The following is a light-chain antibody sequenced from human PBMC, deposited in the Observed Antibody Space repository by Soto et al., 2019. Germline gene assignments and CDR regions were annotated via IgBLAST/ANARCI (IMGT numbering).Light chain of an antibody. Sequence: DIPMTQSPSTLSASVGDRVTITCRASQSISSWLAGYQQKPGKAPKLLTYDASSLESGVPSRYSGSGSGTEFTLTISSLQPDDSATYYCQQYNSYSETFGQGTNVEIK. CDR2: DAS. V-gene: IGKV1-5*01. CDR3: QQYNSYSET. J-gene: IGKJ1*01. CDR1: QSISSW.